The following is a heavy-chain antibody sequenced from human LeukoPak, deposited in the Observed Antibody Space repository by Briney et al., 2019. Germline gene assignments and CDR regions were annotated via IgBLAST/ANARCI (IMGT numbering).Heavy chain of an antibody. CDR2: IKYDGSER. V-gene: IGHV3-7*01. J-gene: IGHJ3*02. D-gene: IGHD4-17*01. Sequence: RGSLRLSCAASGFTFGSYWMSWVRQAPGKGLEWVANIKYDGSERYYVDSVMGRFTISRDNAKNSLYLQMHSLRAEDTALYYCARDRPDYGDPHDIWGQGTMLIVS. CDR1: GFTFGSYW. CDR3: ARDRPDYGDPHDI.